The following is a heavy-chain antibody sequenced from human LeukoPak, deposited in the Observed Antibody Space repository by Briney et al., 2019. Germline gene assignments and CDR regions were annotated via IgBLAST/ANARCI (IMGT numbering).Heavy chain of an antibody. Sequence: PSETLSLTCTVSGGSISSGGYYWSWIRQPPGKGLEWIGYIYHSGSTYYNPSLKSRVTISVDRSKNQFSLKLSSVTAADTAVYYCANLDYGGNSGFDYWGQGTLVTVSS. CDR3: ANLDYGGNSGFDY. V-gene: IGHV4-30-2*01. D-gene: IGHD4-23*01. CDR1: GGSISSGGYY. J-gene: IGHJ4*02. CDR2: IYHSGST.